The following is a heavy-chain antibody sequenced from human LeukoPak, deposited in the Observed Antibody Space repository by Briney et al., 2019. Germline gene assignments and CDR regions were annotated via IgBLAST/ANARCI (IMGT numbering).Heavy chain of an antibody. CDR3: ARGDGYNFFDY. CDR1: GFTVSSHY. D-gene: IGHD5-24*01. CDR2: IYRGGDI. J-gene: IGHJ4*02. V-gene: IGHV3-53*01. Sequence: PGGSLRLSCAASGFTVSSHYMSWVRQAPGKGLEWVSAIYRGGDIYYANSVKGRFTISRDTSKNILYLQMNSLRAEDTAVYYCARGDGYNFFDYWGQGTLVTVSS.